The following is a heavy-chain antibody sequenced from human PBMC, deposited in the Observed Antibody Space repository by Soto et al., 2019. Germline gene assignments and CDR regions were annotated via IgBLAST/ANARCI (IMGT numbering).Heavy chain of an antibody. Sequence: ASVKVSCKASGGTFSSYAISWVRQAPGQGLEWMGGIIPIFGTANYAQKFQGRVTITADESTSTAYMELSSLRSEDTAVYYCARAYYDSRTRGAFDIWGQGTMVTVSS. D-gene: IGHD3-22*01. CDR3: ARAYYDSRTRGAFDI. CDR1: GGTFSSYA. CDR2: IIPIFGTA. V-gene: IGHV1-69*13. J-gene: IGHJ3*02.